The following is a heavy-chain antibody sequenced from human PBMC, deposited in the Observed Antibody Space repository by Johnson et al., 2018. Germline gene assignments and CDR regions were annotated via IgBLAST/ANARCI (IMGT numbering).Heavy chain of an antibody. CDR3: ARAPVVAAAVNY. V-gene: IGHV3-23*04. CDR1: GFTFSSYA. Sequence: VQLVESGGGLVQPGGSXRLSCAASGFTFSSYAMSWVRQAPGKGLEGVPAVRGSGGSAYSADAVKGRFTISRDNSKNPLYLQMNNVRAEDPAVYYCARAPVVAAAVNYWGQGTLVTVSS. J-gene: IGHJ4*02. CDR2: VRGSGGSA. D-gene: IGHD2-15*01.